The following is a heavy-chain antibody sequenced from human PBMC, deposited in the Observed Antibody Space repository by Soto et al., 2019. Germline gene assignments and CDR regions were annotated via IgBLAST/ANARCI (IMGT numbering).Heavy chain of an antibody. CDR2: ISANSGNT. V-gene: IGHV1-18*04. CDR1: GFIFNNYA. D-gene: IGHD3-22*01. J-gene: IGHJ4*02. CDR3: ATAGNYDSSGRDF. Sequence: ASVKVSCKAFGFIFNNYAISWVRQAPGQGLEWMGWISANSGNTNYAQKLQGRVTMTTDTSTSTAYMELRSLRSDDTAVYYCATAGNYDSSGRDFWGQGTLVTVSS.